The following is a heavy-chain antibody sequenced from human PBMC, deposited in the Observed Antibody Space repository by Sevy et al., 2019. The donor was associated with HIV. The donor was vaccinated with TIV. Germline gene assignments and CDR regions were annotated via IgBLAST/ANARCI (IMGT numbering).Heavy chain of an antibody. CDR1: GFTFSSYA. J-gene: IGHJ5*02. D-gene: IGHD4-4*01. CDR2: ISGSGGST. V-gene: IGHV3-23*01. CDR3: AKGGDYSPNEGWFDP. Sequence: GGYLRLSCAASGFTFSSYAMSWVRQAPGKGLEWVSAISGSGGSTYYADSVKGRFTISRDNSKNTLYLQMNSLRAEDTAVYYCAKGGDYSPNEGWFDPWGQGTLVTVSS.